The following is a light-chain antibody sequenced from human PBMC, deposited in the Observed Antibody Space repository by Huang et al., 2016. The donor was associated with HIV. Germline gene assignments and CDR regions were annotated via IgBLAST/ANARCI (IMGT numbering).Light chain of an antibody. CDR1: QSVDTSY. CDR3: HQYAKSMAT. J-gene: IGKJ1*01. Sequence: VLTQSPVSVSLSLGDRLTVSCRASQSVDTSYLAWDQHKPGQSPRLLGYETSTRASGIPSRFSGSGSGRDFSLTISRLEPEDFGVYYCHQYAKSMATFGQGTKVDI. V-gene: IGKV3D-20*02. CDR2: ETS.